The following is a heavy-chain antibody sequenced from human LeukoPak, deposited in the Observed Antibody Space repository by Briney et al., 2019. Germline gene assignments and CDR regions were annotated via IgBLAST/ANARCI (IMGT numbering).Heavy chain of an antibody. CDR3: AKISMIVVAPSGAFDI. CDR2: ISGNAGST. D-gene: IGHD3-22*01. CDR1: GFTFSSYA. V-gene: IGHV3-23*01. J-gene: IGHJ3*02. Sequence: GGSLRLSCAASGFTFSSYAMSWVRQAPGKGLEWVSAISGNAGSTYYADSVKGRFTVSRDNSKNTLYLQVNSLRGEDTAVYYCAKISMIVVAPSGAFDIWGQGTMVTVSS.